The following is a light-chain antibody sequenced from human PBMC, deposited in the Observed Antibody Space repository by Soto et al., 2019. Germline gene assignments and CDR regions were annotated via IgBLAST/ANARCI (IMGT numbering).Light chain of an antibody. CDR3: QQYKNWPPTT. J-gene: IGKJ1*01. CDR2: GAS. Sequence: EILLTQSPATVSVSPGERVTLYCRASESISRDLAWYQHKPGQAPRLLMSGASFRATGIPARFSGSGSGTEFTLTIRSLQSEDFAVYYCQQYKNWPPTTFXQGTKADIK. CDR1: ESISRD. V-gene: IGKV3-15*01.